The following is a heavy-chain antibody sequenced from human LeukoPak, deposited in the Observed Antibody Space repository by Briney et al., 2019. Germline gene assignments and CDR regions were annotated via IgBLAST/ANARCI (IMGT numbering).Heavy chain of an antibody. Sequence: PGGSLRLSCAASGFTVSSSYMSWVRQAPGKGLEWVSVIYSGGSTYYADSVKGRFTISRDNSKNTLYLQMNSLRAEDTAVYYCAKGGRGSGPIMDVWGKGTTVTVSS. CDR1: GFTVSSSY. J-gene: IGHJ6*03. CDR2: IYSGGST. CDR3: AKGGRGSGPIMDV. V-gene: IGHV3-53*01. D-gene: IGHD2-15*01.